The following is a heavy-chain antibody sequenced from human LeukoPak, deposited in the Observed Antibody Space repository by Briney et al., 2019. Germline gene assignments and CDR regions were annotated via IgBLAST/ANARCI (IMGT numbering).Heavy chain of an antibody. V-gene: IGHV1-69*13. CDR2: IIPIFGTA. D-gene: IGHD3-22*01. CDR3: ARSLYYYDSSGYV. CDR1: GGTFSSYA. J-gene: IGHJ4*02. Sequence: GASVKVSCKASGGTFSSYAISWVRQAPGQGLEWMGGIIPIFGTANCAQKFQGRVTITADESTSTAYMELSSLRSEDTAVYYCARSLYYYDSSGYVWGQGTLVTVSS.